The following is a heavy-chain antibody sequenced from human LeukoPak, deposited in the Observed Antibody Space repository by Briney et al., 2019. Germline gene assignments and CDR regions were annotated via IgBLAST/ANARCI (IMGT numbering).Heavy chain of an antibody. CDR2: IYYSGST. CDR3: ARHRVQLERRSAFDI. D-gene: IGHD1-1*01. J-gene: IGHJ3*02. CDR1: GASINTYY. Sequence: NPSETLSLTCSVSGASINTYYWSWIRQPPGKGLEWIGYIYYSGSTNYNPSLKSRVTMSVDRSESRFPLKLSSVTAADTAVYYCARHRVQLERRSAFDIWGQGTMLTVSS. V-gene: IGHV4-59*08.